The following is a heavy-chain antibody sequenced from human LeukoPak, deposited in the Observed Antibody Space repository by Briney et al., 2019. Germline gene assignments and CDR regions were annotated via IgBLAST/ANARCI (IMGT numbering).Heavy chain of an antibody. J-gene: IGHJ5*02. CDR3: ARSRDGNNVDT. CDR2: ISYSGTT. D-gene: IGHD5-24*01. Sequence: SETLSLTCIVSGGSISSYYWGWIRQPPGKGLEWIGHISYSGTTNYNPSLKSRVTISVDTSKTQFSLKLTSVTAADTAMFYCARSRDGNNVDTWGQGTLVTVSS. V-gene: IGHV4-59*01. CDR1: GGSISSYY.